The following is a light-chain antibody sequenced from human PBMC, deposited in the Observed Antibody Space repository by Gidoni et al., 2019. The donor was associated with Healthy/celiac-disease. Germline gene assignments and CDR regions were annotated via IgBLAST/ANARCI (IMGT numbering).Light chain of an antibody. V-gene: IGKV3-11*01. CDR3: QQRGGT. CDR2: DAS. J-gene: IGKJ2*02. Sequence: EIVLTQSPATLSLSPGERATLSCRASQSVSSYLAWYQQKPGQAPRLLISDASNRATGIPARFSGSGSGTYFTLTISSLEPEDFAVYYCQQRGGTFGQXTKLEIK. CDR1: QSVSSY.